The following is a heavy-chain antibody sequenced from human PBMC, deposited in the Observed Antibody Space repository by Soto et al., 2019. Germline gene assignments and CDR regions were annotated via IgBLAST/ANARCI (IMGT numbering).Heavy chain of an antibody. CDR2: IYWDDDK. CDR1: GFSLSSTRMA. V-gene: IGHV2-5*02. CDR3: AHIGVAGLVYYFHY. D-gene: IGHD6-19*01. Sequence: QITLKESGPTLVKPTQTLTLTCTFSGFSLSSTRMAVGWIRQPPGKALEWLALIYWDDDKRYSPFLKSRLTTTKDPSKNQVVLTVSSMAPLDTARYYCAHIGVAGLVYYFHYWGQGTLVTVSS. J-gene: IGHJ4*02.